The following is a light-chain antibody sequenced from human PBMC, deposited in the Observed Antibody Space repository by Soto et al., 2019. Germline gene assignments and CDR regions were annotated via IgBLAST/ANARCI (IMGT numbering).Light chain of an antibody. CDR3: LLSYGGAYVV. V-gene: IGLV7-46*01. Sequence: QAVVTQEPSLTVSPGGTVTLTCGSSTGAVTSGHYPYWFQQKPGQAXXXLIXXTXXXXXXXXARFSGSLLGGXXXXTLXGXXXXXXXXXYCLLSYGGAYVVFGGGTKLTVL. CDR1: TGAVTSGHY. CDR2: XTX. J-gene: IGLJ2*01.